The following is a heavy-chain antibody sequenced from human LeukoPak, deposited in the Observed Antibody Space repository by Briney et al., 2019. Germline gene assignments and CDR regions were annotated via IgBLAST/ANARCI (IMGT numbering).Heavy chain of an antibody. Sequence: GGSLRLSCAASGFTFSSYSMNWVRQAPGKGLEWVSYISSSSSTIYYADSVNGRFTISRDNAKNSLYLEMNSLRAEDPAVYYCAREYCSSTSCYFTEFDPWGQGTLVTVSS. CDR3: AREYCSSTSCYFTEFDP. J-gene: IGHJ5*02. V-gene: IGHV3-48*04. CDR2: ISSSSSTI. D-gene: IGHD2-2*01. CDR1: GFTFSSYS.